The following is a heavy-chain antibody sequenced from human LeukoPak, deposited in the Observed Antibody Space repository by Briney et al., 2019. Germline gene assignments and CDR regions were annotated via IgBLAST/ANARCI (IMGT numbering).Heavy chain of an antibody. CDR1: GFTFSSYA. CDR2: ISYDGSNK. V-gene: IGHV3-30-3*01. J-gene: IGHJ4*02. CDR3: ARVKTYSSSPSYFDY. D-gene: IGHD6-6*01. Sequence: GGSLRLSCAASGFTFSSYAMHWVRQAPGKGLEWVAVISYDGSNKYYADSVKGRFTISRDNSKNTLYLQMNSPRAEDTAVYCCARVKTYSSSPSYFDYWGQGTLVTVSS.